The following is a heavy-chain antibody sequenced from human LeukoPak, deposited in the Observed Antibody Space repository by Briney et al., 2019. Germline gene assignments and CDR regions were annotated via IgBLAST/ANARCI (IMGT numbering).Heavy chain of an antibody. CDR2: ISSSGSTI. CDR3: ARDRFYYYYYYGMDV. CDR1: GFTFSSYE. V-gene: IGHV3-48*03. J-gene: IGHJ6*02. Sequence: GGSLRLSCAASGFTFSSYEMNWVRQAPGKGLEWVSYISSSGSTIYYADSVKGRFTISRDNAKNSLYLQTNSLRAEDTAVYYCARDRFYYYYYYGMDVWGQGTTVTVSS. D-gene: IGHD3-10*01.